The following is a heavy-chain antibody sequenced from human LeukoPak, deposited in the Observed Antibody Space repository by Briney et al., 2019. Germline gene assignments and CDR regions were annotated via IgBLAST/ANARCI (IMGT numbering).Heavy chain of an antibody. CDR1: GFTLSTYG. CDR3: AREYSVGYYFDY. V-gene: IGHV3-30*03. CDR2: ISHDGNSK. D-gene: IGHD3-22*01. J-gene: IGHJ4*02. Sequence: GSLRLSCAASGFTLSTYGMHWVRQAPGKGLEWVAMISHDGNSKQYADFAKGRFTISRDNSKNTLYLQMNSLRAEDTAVYYCAREYSVGYYFDYWGQGTLVTVSS.